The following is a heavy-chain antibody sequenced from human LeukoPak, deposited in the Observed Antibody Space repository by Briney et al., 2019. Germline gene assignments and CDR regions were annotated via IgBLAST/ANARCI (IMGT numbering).Heavy chain of an antibody. V-gene: IGHV3-48*02. CDR2: ISSSSSVI. J-gene: IGHJ4*02. CDR3: ARDMSLLWFGDPFDY. CDR1: GFTFSRYS. Sequence: GGSLTLSCAASGFTFSRYSMNWVRQAPGKGLEWVSYISSSSSVIYYADSVKGRFTISRDNAKNSLYLQMNSLRDEDTAVYYCARDMSLLWFGDPFDYWGQGTLVTVSS. D-gene: IGHD3-10*01.